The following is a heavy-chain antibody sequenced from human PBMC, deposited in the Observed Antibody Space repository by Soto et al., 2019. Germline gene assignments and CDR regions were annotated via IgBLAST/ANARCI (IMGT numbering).Heavy chain of an antibody. CDR2: ISYDGSNK. CDR3: AKEFDYGMDV. J-gene: IGHJ6*02. D-gene: IGHD3-10*01. Sequence: GGSLRLSCAASGFTFSSYGMHWVRKAPGKGLEWVAVISYDGSNKYYADSVKGRFTISRDNSKNTLYLQMNSLRAEDTAVYYCAKEFDYGMDVWGQGTTVTVSS. V-gene: IGHV3-30*18. CDR1: GFTFSSYG.